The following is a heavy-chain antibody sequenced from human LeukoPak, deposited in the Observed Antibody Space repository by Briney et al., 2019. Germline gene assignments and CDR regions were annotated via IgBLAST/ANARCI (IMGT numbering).Heavy chain of an antibody. CDR1: GFTFSSYG. D-gene: IGHD3-22*01. V-gene: IGHV3-23*01. CDR2: ISGSGGST. CDR3: ALNYYDSSGYC. Sequence: GGSLRLSCAASGFTFSSYGMSWVRQAPGKGLEWVPAISGSGGSTYYADSVKGRFTISRDNSKNTLYLQMNSLRAEDTAVYYCALNYYDSSGYCWGQGTLVTVSS. J-gene: IGHJ4*02.